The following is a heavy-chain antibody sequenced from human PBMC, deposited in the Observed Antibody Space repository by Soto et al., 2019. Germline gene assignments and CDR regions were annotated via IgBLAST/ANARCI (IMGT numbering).Heavy chain of an antibody. CDR1: GGSISSTNW. V-gene: IGHV4-4*02. CDR2: IYHSGNT. Sequence: SETLSLTCAVSGGSISSTNWWSWVRQPPGKGLERIGEIYHSGNTNYNSSLKSRVTISVDKSKNQFSLKLSSVTAADTAVYYCARYVIAYCGGDCYSYGDSAFDIWGQGTMVTVSS. D-gene: IGHD2-21*02. CDR3: ARYVIAYCGGDCYSYGDSAFDI. J-gene: IGHJ3*02.